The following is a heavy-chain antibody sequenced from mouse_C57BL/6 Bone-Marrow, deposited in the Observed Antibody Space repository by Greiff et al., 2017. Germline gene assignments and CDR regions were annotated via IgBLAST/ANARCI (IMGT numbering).Heavy chain of an antibody. V-gene: IGHV1-81*01. CDR1: GYTFTSYG. D-gene: IGHD1-1*01. Sequence: VQLQQSGAELARPGASVKLSCKASGYTFTSYGISWVKQRTGQGLEWIGEIYPSSGTTYYNEKFKGKATLTADKSSSPAYMELRSLTSEDSAVYCCRRNYYCGSSYGYFDVWGTGATVTVSS. J-gene: IGHJ1*03. CDR3: RRNYYCGSSYGYFDV. CDR2: IYPSSGTT.